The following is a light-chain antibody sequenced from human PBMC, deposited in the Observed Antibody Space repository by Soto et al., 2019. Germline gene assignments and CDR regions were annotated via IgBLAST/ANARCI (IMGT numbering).Light chain of an antibody. V-gene: IGLV2-14*01. CDR3: SSYTTSNTRQIV. CDR1: PRDVGGYNY. J-gene: IGLJ1*01. Sequence: SLLTQPASLFGAPWQSITPSSPGNPRDVGGYNYVSWYQQHPGKAPKFMIYDVSNRPSGVSNRFSGSKSGNTASLTISGLQAEDEADYYCSSYTTSNTRQIVFGTGTKVTVL. CDR2: DVS.